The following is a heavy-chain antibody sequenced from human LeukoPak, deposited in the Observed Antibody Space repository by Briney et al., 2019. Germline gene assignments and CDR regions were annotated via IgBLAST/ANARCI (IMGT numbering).Heavy chain of an antibody. V-gene: IGHV3-30-3*01. CDR2: ISYDGSNK. D-gene: IGHD4-17*01. J-gene: IGHJ1*01. Sequence: HPGGSLRLSCAASGFTFSSYAMHWVRQAPGKGLEWVAVISYDGSNKYYADSVKGRFTISRDNSKNTLYLQMNSLRAEDTAVYYCARDQPPVKGYFQHWGQGTLVTVSS. CDR1: GFTFSSYA. CDR3: ARDQPPVKGYFQH.